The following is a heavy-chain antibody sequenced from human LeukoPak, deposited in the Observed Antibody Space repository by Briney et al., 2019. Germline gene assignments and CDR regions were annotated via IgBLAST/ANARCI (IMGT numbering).Heavy chain of an antibody. Sequence: SETLSLTCTVSGGSISSYYWSWIRQPPGKVLECIGYIYCSGSTNYHPSLKSRLSMSVDTSKPQFSLELRSVTAADTAVYYCARAVNGYYYYYYTDVWGKGTTVTVSS. CDR1: GGSISSYY. V-gene: IGHV4-59*01. J-gene: IGHJ6*03. D-gene: IGHD1-1*01. CDR3: ARAVNGYYYYYYTDV. CDR2: IYCSGST.